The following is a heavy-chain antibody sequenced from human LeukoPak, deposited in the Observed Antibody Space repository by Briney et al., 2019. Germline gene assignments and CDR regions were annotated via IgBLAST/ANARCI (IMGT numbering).Heavy chain of an antibody. D-gene: IGHD2-2*02. CDR3: ARDPHCSSTSCYTDYYYGMDV. CDR2: ISWNSGSI. J-gene: IGHJ6*02. V-gene: IGHV3-9*01. Sequence: GRSLRLSCAASGFTFDDYAMHWVRQAPGKGLEWVSGISWNSGSIGYADSVKGRFTISRDNAKNSLYLQMNSLRAEDTAVYYCARDPHCSSTSCYTDYYYGMDVWGQGTTVTVSS. CDR1: GFTFDDYA.